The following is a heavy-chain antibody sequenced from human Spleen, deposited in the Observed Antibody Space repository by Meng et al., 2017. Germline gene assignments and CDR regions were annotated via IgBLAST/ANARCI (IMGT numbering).Heavy chain of an antibody. D-gene: IGHD2-21*01. CDR3: TRVKSVAEY. CDR1: GFTFGDYA. V-gene: IGHV3-49*04. J-gene: IGHJ4*02. CDR2: IRSKAYGGTT. Sequence: GGSLRLSCTASGFTFGDYAMSWVRQAPGKGLEWVGFIRSKAYGGTTEYAASVKGRLTISRDDSKSIAYLQMNSLKTEDTAVYYCTRVKSVAEYWGQGTLVTVSS.